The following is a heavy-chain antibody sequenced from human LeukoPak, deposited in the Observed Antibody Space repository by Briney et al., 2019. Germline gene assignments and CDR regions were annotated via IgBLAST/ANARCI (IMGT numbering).Heavy chain of an antibody. CDR1: GFTFSSYG. CDR3: ARERDYSSSSQVSFDY. V-gene: IGHV3-33*01. D-gene: IGHD6-6*01. CDR2: IWYDGSNK. Sequence: GGSLRLSCAASGFTFSSYGMHWVRQAPGKGLEWVAAIWYDGSNKYYADSVKGRFTISRDNSKNTLYLQMNSLRAEDTAVYYCARERDYSSSSQVSFDYWGQGTLVTVSS. J-gene: IGHJ4*02.